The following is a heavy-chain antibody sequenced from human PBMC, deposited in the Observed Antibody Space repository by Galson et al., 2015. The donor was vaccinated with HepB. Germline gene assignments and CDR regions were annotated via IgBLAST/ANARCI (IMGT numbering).Heavy chain of an antibody. Sequence: AEVKKPGESLKISCKGSGYSFTNYWIGWVRQMPGKGLEWMGIIHPGDSDTKYSPSLQGQVTISADKSISTAYLQWSSLKASDTAMYYCARTFWSGYSDAFDMWGQGTMVSVSS. D-gene: IGHD3-3*01. J-gene: IGHJ3*02. CDR3: ARTFWSGYSDAFDM. CDR2: IHPGDSDT. V-gene: IGHV5-51*01. CDR1: GYSFTNYW.